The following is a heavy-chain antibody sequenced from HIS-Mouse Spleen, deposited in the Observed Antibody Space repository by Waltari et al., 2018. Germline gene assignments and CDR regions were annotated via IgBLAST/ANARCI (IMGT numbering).Heavy chain of an antibody. J-gene: IGHJ2*01. CDR3: AREIPYSSSWYDWYFDL. CDR1: GGSIRSSSYY. Sequence: QLQLQESGPGLVKPSETLSPTCTFSGGSIRSSSYYWGWLRQPPGKGLEWIGSIYYSGSTYYNPSLKSRVTISVDTSKNQFSLKLSSVTAADTAVYYCAREIPYSSSWYDWYFDLWGRGTLVTVSS. V-gene: IGHV4-39*07. D-gene: IGHD6-13*01. CDR2: IYYSGST.